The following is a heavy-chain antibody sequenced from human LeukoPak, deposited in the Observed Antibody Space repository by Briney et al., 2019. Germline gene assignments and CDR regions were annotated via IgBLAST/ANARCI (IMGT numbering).Heavy chain of an antibody. CDR3: AKLPPSGSPPDVDY. V-gene: IGHV3-23*01. CDR2: ISGGSGST. D-gene: IGHD1-26*01. Sequence: GGSLRLSCAASGFTFSDYVMSWVRQAPGKGLEWVSGISGGSGSTYYADSVKGRFTISRDNSNNTLYLQMNSLRVEDTAVFYCAKLPPSGSPPDVDYWGQGTLVTVSS. CDR1: GFTFSDYV. J-gene: IGHJ4*02.